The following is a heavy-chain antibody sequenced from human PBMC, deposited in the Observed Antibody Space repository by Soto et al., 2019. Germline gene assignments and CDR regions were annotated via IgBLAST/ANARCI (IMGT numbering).Heavy chain of an antibody. CDR3: ARETYYGSGSYYSIHYYMDV. CDR2: IYYSGST. Sequence: SETLSLTCAVYGGSFSGYYWSWIRQPPGKGLELFGYIYYSGSTNYNPSLKSRVTISVDTSKNQFSLKLSSVTAADTAVYYCARETYYGSGSYYSIHYYMDVWGKGTTVTVSS. D-gene: IGHD3-10*01. CDR1: GGSFSGYY. J-gene: IGHJ6*03. V-gene: IGHV4-59*01.